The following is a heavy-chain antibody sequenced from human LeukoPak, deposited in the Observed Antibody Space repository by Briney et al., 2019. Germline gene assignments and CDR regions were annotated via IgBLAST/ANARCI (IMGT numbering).Heavy chain of an antibody. V-gene: IGHV3-23*01. Sequence: PGGSLRLSCAASGFTVSSNYMSWVRQAPGKGLEWVSAISGSGGSTYYADSVKGRFTISRDNSKNTLYLQMNSLRAEDTAVYYCAKVIAHNSLDIWGQGTMVTVSS. J-gene: IGHJ3*02. CDR2: ISGSGGST. D-gene: IGHD1-1*01. CDR3: AKVIAHNSLDI. CDR1: GFTVSSNY.